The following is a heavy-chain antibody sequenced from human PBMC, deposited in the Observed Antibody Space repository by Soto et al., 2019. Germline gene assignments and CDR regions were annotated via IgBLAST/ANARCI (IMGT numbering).Heavy chain of an antibody. CDR2: INGDGSRT. V-gene: IGHV3-74*01. J-gene: IGHJ5*01. Sequence: VQLVESGGGLVQPGGSLRLSCAASGFTFSTYWMHWVRQVPGKGLMWVSRINGDGSRTNYADIVRGRFTISRDNTKNTLYLQMNSLRAEDSALYYCARLAYSNFLGGLDSWGQGTLVTASS. CDR3: ARLAYSNFLGGLDS. D-gene: IGHD1-26*01. CDR1: GFTFSTYW.